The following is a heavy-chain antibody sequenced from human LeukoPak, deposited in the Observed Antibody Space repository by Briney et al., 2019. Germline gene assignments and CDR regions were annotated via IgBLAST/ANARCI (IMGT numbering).Heavy chain of an antibody. CDR2: IRSKAYGGTT. D-gene: IGHD2-2*01. CDR1: GFTFGDYA. V-gene: IGHV3-49*03. CDR3: ARGGVYCSSVSCSVDY. J-gene: IGHJ4*02. Sequence: GGSLRLSCTASGFTFGDYAMSWFHQAPGKGLEWVGFIRSKAYGGTTENAAPVKGRFTISRDDSKSIAYLQMNSLKTEDTAVYYCARGGVYCSSVSCSVDYWGQGILVTVSS.